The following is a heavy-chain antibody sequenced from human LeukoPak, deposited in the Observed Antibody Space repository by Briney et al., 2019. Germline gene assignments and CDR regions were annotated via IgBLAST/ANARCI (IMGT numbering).Heavy chain of an antibody. CDR3: ARDQSAGYSSSGSSSWGRLGD. Sequence: GGSLRLSCASSGFTFSSYAFHWVRQAPGKGLEWVAVVSYDGNDKYYAESVKGRFTISRDNSKNTLDLQMNSLRAEDTAVYYCARDQSAGYSSSGSSSWGRLGDWGQGTLVTVSS. CDR1: GFTFSSYA. J-gene: IGHJ4*02. CDR2: VSYDGNDK. V-gene: IGHV3-30-3*01. D-gene: IGHD6-13*01.